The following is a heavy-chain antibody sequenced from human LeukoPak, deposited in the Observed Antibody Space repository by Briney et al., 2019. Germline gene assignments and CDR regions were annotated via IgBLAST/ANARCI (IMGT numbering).Heavy chain of an antibody. CDR2: RRNKANRYTT. J-gene: IGHJ4*02. V-gene: IGHV3-72*01. Sequence: GGSLRLSCSASGFTFSSFAMHWVRQAPGKGLEWVGRRRNKANRYTTEYAASVKGRFTISTDDSENSLYLQMNSLTTDDTAVYYCASLTPSETTLRWGQGTLVTVSS. D-gene: IGHD1-1*01. CDR3: ASLTPSETTLR. CDR1: GFTFSSFA.